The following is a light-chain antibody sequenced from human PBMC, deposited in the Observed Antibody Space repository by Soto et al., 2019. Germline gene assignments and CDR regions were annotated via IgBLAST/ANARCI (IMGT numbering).Light chain of an antibody. V-gene: IGKV1-5*03. CDR2: KAS. J-gene: IGKJ1*01. Sequence: DIQMTQSPSTLSGSVGDRVTITCRASQTISSWLAWYQQKPGKAPKLLIYKASTLKSGVPSRFSGSGSGTEFTLTIRSLQPDDFAPYYCQHYNSYSEAFGQWTKVELK. CDR3: QHYNSYSEA. CDR1: QTISSW.